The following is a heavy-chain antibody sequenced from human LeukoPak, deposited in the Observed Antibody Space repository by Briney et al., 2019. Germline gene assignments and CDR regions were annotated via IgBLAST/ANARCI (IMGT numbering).Heavy chain of an antibody. CDR2: IRSKAYGGTT. CDR3: TRGRIVGNPLDY. Sequence: GGSLRPSCTASGFTFGDYAMSWVRQAPGKGLEWVGFIRSKAYGGTTEYAASVKGRFTISRDDSKSIAYLQMNSLKTEDTAVYYCTRGRIVGNPLDYWGQGTLVTVSS. V-gene: IGHV3-49*04. CDR1: GFTFGDYA. J-gene: IGHJ4*02. D-gene: IGHD1-26*01.